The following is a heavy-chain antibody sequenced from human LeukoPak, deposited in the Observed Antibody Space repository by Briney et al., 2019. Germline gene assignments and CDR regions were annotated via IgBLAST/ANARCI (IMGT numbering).Heavy chain of an antibody. V-gene: IGHV4-59*01. CDR3: ARRVTRNYYYYMDV. D-gene: IGHD4-23*01. CDR2: IYYSGST. CDR1: GGSISSYY. J-gene: IGHJ6*03. Sequence: SETLSLTCTVSGGSISSYYWSWIRQPPGKGLEWIGYIYYSGSTNYNPSLKSRVTISVDTSKNQFSLKLSSVTAADTAVYYCARRVTRNYYYYMDVWGKGTTVTVSS.